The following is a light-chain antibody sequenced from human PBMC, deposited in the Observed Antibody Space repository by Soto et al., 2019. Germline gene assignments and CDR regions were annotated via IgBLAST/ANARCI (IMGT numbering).Light chain of an antibody. V-gene: IGKV4-1*01. CDR2: WAS. CDR3: QQYYSTPRT. CDR1: QSVLYSSNNKNY. Sequence: DIVMTQSPDSLAVSLGERATINCKSSQSVLYSSNNKNYLAWYQQKPGQPPKLLIYWASTRESGVPDRFSGSGSGTDLTLTIRSLQAEDGAVYYCQQYYSTPRTFGQGTKLEIK. J-gene: IGKJ2*02.